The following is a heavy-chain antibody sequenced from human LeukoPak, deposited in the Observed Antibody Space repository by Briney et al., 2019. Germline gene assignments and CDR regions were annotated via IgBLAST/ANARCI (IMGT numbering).Heavy chain of an antibody. D-gene: IGHD5-24*01. J-gene: IGHJ4*02. CDR2: ISSSRSYI. Sequence: PGGSLRLSCAASGDTFSSYSMNWVRQAPGKGREWGSSISSSRSYINYADSMKGGVTISRDNAKISLYLQMNSLRAEDTAVYYCARSRVRYYSGLFAYCGQGTLVTVSS. CDR3: ARSRVRYYSGLFAY. V-gene: IGHV3-21*01. CDR1: GDTFSSYS.